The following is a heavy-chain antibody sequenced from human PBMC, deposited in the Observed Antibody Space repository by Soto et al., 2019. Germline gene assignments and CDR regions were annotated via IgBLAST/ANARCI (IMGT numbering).Heavy chain of an antibody. CDR3: LREGHPLNWFDP. CDR1: GFTFSSYS. Sequence: EVQLVESGGGLVQPGVSLRLSCAASGFTFSSYSMNWVRQAPGKGLEWVSYITSSSSTIYYADSVKGRFTISGDNAKNSLYLQMNRRRAEGTAVYYCLREGHPLNWFDPWGQVTLVSVSS. V-gene: IGHV3-48*01. CDR2: ITSSSSTI. J-gene: IGHJ5*02.